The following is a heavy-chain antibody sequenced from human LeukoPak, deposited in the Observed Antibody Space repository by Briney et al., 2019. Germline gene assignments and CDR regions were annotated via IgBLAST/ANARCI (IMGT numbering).Heavy chain of an antibody. CDR3: ATHTISGVVTYASLI. CDR2: INPNNGNT. D-gene: IGHD3-3*01. CDR1: GYTFLNYD. J-gene: IGHJ3*02. V-gene: IGHV1-8*01. Sequence: ASVKVSCKASGYTFLNYDINWVRQATGQGLEWMGWINPNNGNTDYAQKFQGRVTMTEDTSTDTAYMELSRLTSEDTAVYYCATHTISGVVTYASLIWGRGTLVTVSS.